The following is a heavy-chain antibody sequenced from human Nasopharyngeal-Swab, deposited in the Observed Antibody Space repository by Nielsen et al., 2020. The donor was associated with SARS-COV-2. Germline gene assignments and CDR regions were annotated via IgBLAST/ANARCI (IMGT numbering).Heavy chain of an antibody. CDR1: GFTFNNYG. CDR2: IGDKDHNYAT. J-gene: IGHJ4*02. Sequence: GESLKISCAVSGFTFNNYGMHWVRQASGKGLEWVGRIGDKDHNYATTYGASVKGRFTISRDDSQNMAFLQLDSLKTEDTALYYCTTDFYFDYWGQGTLVTVSS. V-gene: IGHV3-73*01. CDR3: TTDFYFDY.